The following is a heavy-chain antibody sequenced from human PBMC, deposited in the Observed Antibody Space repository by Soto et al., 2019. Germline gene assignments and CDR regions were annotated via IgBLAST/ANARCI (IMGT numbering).Heavy chain of an antibody. Sequence: GGSLRLSCAASGFTFSSYSMNWVRQAPGKGLEWVSSISSSSSYIYYADSVKGRFTISRDNAKNSLYLQMNSLRAEDTAVYYCAIGGDPGLQDFDYWGQGTLVTVSS. CDR3: AIGGDPGLQDFDY. D-gene: IGHD4-4*01. V-gene: IGHV3-21*01. J-gene: IGHJ4*02. CDR1: GFTFSSYS. CDR2: ISSSSSYI.